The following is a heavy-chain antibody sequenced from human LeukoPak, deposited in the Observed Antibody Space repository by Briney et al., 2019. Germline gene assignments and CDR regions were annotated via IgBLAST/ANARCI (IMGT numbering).Heavy chain of an antibody. J-gene: IGHJ3*02. CDR3: ARASRTHYSDSSGYPPYAFDI. Sequence: GVLRLSCAASGFTFSSYAMSWVRQAPGKGLEWVSAISGSGGSTYYADSVKGRFTISRDNSKNTLYLQMNSLRAEDTAVYYCARASRTHYSDSSGYPPYAFDIWGQGTMVTVSS. V-gene: IGHV3-23*01. CDR1: GFTFSSYA. D-gene: IGHD3-22*01. CDR2: ISGSGGST.